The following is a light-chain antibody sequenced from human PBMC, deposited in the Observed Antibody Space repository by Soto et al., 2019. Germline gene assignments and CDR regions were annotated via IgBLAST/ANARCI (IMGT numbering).Light chain of an antibody. V-gene: IGKV3-20*01. CDR2: DAS. CDR1: QSVSSY. Sequence: EVVWTQSPGTLSWSPGERATLSCRASQSVSSYLAWYQQKPGQAPRLLIYDASNRATGIPDRFSGSGSGTDVTLSISSLEPEDLAVFYCQQYGNTPWTFGRGTKGDIK. CDR3: QQYGNTPWT. J-gene: IGKJ1*01.